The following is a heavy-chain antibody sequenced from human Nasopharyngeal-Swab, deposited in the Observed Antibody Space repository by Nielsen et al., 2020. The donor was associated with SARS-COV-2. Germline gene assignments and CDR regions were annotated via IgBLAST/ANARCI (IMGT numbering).Heavy chain of an antibody. CDR1: GFNFSSYS. D-gene: IGHD1-26*01. J-gene: IGHJ6*02. CDR3: AADSGSYFGYYYYGMDV. CDR2: ISSSSSYT. V-gene: IGHV3-21*01. Sequence: GESLKISCAASGFNFSSYSMNWVRQAPGKGLEWVSSISSSSSYTYYADSVKGRFTISRDNAKNSLYLQMNSLRAEDTAVYYCAADSGSYFGYYYYGMDVWGQGTTVTVSS.